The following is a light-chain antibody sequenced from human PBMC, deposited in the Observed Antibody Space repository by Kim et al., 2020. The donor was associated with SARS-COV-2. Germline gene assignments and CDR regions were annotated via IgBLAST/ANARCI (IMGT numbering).Light chain of an antibody. CDR1: QSVSSY. Sequence: PGQRATLPCRASQSVSSYLAWYQQKPGPAPRLLIYDASNRATGIPARFSGSGSGTDFTLTISSLEPEDFAVYYCQQRSNWPPLTFGGGTKVDIK. CDR2: DAS. CDR3: QQRSNWPPLT. V-gene: IGKV3-11*01. J-gene: IGKJ4*01.